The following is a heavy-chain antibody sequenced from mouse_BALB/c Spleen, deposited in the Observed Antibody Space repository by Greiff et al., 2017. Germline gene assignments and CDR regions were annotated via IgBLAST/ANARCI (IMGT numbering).Heavy chain of an antibody. D-gene: IGHD1-1*01. CDR1: GFNIKDYY. J-gene: IGHJ3*01. CDR2: IDPENGNT. V-gene: IGHV14-1*02. Sequence: VQLQQSGAELVRPGALVKLSCKASGFNIKDYYMPWVQQRPEQGLEWIGWIDPENGNTIYDPKFQGKASITADTSSNTAYLQLSSLTSEDTAVYYWAKGRSYDWFAYWGQGTLVTVSA. CDR3: AKGRSYDWFAY.